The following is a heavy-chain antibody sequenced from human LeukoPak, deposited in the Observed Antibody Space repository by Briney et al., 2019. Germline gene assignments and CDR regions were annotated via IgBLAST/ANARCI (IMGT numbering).Heavy chain of an antibody. D-gene: IGHD3-3*01. CDR1: GFTFSSYA. CDR2: ISGSGGRT. J-gene: IGHJ4*02. V-gene: IGHV3-23*01. Sequence: PGGSLRLSCAASGFTFSSYAMSWVRQAPGKGLEWVSAISGSGGRTYYADSVKGRFTISRDNSKNTLYLQMNSLRAEDTAVYYCAKDDPYVFWSGYYQIPYTFDYWGQGTLVTVSS. CDR3: AKDDPYVFWSGYYQIPYTFDY.